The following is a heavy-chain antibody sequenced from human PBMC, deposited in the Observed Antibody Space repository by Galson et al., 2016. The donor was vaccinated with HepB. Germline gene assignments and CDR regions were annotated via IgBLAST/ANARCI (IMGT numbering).Heavy chain of an antibody. CDR3: ARGLWSGYSLDWFDP. V-gene: IGHV4-31*03. J-gene: IGHJ5*02. CDR2: IYYRGST. D-gene: IGHD3-3*01. CDR1: GDSVNTGRYH. Sequence: LSLTCTVSGDSVNTGRYHWSWIRQHPGKGLEWIGHIYYRGSTYYNPSLKSRATISLDTSKNQFSLKLTSVTAADTAMYYCARGLWSGYSLDWFDPWGQGTLVTVSS.